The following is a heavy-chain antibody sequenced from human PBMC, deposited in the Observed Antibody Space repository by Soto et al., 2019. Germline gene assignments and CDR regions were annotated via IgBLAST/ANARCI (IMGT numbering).Heavy chain of an antibody. CDR1: GFTFSSYA. V-gene: IGHV3-23*01. D-gene: IGHD6-6*01. CDR3: ANTSDYYYDYRSDF. Sequence: GGSLRLSCAASGFTFSSYAMSWVRQAPGKGLEWVSGISGSGGSTYYADSVKGRFTISRDNSKNTLYLKMNSLRAEDTAVYYCANTSDYYYDYRSDFWGQGTPVTVSS. J-gene: IGHJ6*02. CDR2: ISGSGGST.